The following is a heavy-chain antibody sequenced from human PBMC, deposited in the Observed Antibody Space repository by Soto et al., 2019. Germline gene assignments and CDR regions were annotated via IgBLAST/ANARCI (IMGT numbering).Heavy chain of an antibody. CDR2: INAGNGNT. D-gene: IGHD3-22*01. Sequence: ASVKVSCKASGYTFTSYGISWVRQAPGQRLEWMGWINAGNGNTKYSQKFQGRVTITRDTSASTAYMELSSLRSEDTAVYYCGSAGVHYYDSSGYYSIPYYFDYWGQGTLVTVSS. CDR3: GSAGVHYYDSSGYYSIPYYFDY. V-gene: IGHV1-3*01. CDR1: GYTFTSYG. J-gene: IGHJ4*02.